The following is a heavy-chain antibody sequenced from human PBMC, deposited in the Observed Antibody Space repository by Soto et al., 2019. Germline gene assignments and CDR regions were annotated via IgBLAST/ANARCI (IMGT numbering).Heavy chain of an antibody. CDR3: ARLQPAAGDNDLTFDY. D-gene: IGHD6-13*01. CDR2: IDPSDSYT. CDR1: GYSFTSYW. Sequence: EVQLAQSGAEVKKPGESLRISCKGSGYSFTSYWISWVSQMPGKGLEWMGRIDPSDSYTNYSPSFQGHVTISADKSISTAYLQWSSLKASDTAMYYCARLQPAAGDNDLTFDYWGQGTLVTVSS. V-gene: IGHV5-10-1*01. J-gene: IGHJ4*02.